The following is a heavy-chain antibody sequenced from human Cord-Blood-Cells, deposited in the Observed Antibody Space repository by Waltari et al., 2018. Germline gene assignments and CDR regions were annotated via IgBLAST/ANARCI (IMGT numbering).Heavy chain of an antibody. CDR1: GYTFTGYY. D-gene: IGHD2-2*01. CDR2: NNPNGGGT. Sequence: QVQLVQSGAEVKKPGASVKVSCKASGYTFTGYYMHWVRQAPGQGLEWMGWNNPNGGGTNYAQKFQGRVTMTRDTSISTAYMELSRLRSDDTAVYYCAREYCSSTSCYQTFDYWGQGTLVTVSS. J-gene: IGHJ4*02. V-gene: IGHV1-2*02. CDR3: AREYCSSTSCYQTFDY.